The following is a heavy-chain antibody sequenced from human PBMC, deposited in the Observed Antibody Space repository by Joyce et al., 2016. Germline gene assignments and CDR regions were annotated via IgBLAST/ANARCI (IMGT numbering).Heavy chain of an antibody. V-gene: IGHV4-4*02. Sequence: QLQLQESGPGLVKPSGTLSLTCAVSGGSISSAHWWSWVRQPPGKGLEWIGEIYLGGSPTSTPSLKSRVTISVDKSKNQLSLKMNSVTAADTTVYYWARNGAYSQDSWGQGTLVTVSS. D-gene: IGHD5-12*01. CDR2: IYLGGSP. CDR3: ARNGAYSQDS. J-gene: IGHJ5*01. CDR1: GGSISSAHW.